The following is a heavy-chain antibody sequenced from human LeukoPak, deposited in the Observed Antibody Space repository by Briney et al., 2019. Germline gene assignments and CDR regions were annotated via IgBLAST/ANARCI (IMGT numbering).Heavy chain of an antibody. CDR2: IVLGAGNT. J-gene: IGHJ5*02. V-gene: IGHV1-58*02. CDR1: GFTFPNSA. Sequence: GASVKVSCKASGFTFPNSAMQRVRQARGQRLEWIGWIVLGAGNTVYSHKFHDRVTITRDISTNTAYMELDSLGSEDTAVYYCAAQRGASLHDFWSTRLFDPWGQGTLVTVSS. D-gene: IGHD3-3*01. CDR3: AAQRGASLHDFWSTRLFDP.